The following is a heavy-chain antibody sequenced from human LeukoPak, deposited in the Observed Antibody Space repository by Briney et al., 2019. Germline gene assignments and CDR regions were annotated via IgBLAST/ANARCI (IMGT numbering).Heavy chain of an antibody. D-gene: IGHD1-26*01. CDR3: AGDGSGSYYGNFDY. V-gene: IGHV1-2*02. CDR1: GYTFTGYY. Sequence: ASVKVSCKASGYTFTGYYMHWVRQAPGQGLEWMGWINPNSGGTNYAQKFQGRVTMTRDTSISTAYMELSRLRSDDTAVYYCAGDGSGSYYGNFDYWGQGTLVTVSS. CDR2: INPNSGGT. J-gene: IGHJ4*02.